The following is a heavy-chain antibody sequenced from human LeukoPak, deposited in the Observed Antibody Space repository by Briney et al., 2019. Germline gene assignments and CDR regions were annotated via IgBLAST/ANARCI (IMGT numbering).Heavy chain of an antibody. CDR3: AGGGITMVRGVIIADAFDI. CDR2: IYYSGST. V-gene: IGHV4-59*01. D-gene: IGHD3-10*01. Sequence: SETLSLTCTVSGGSISSYYWSWIRQPPGMGLEWIGYIYYSGSTNYNPSLKSRVTISVDTPKNQFSLKLSSVTAADTAVYYCAGGGITMVRGVIIADAFDIWGQGTMVTVSS. CDR1: GGSISSYY. J-gene: IGHJ3*02.